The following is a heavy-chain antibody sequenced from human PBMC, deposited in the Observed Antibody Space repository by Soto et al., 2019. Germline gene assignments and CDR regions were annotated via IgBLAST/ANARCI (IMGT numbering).Heavy chain of an antibody. CDR3: ARAGGYSYGPYYYGMDV. J-gene: IGHJ6*02. CDR2: INPNSGGT. D-gene: IGHD5-18*01. CDR1: GYTFTGYY. V-gene: IGHV1-2*04. Sequence: PSVKVSCKASGYTFTGYYMHWVRQAPGQGLEWMGWINPNSGGTNYAQKFQGWVTMTRDTSISTAYMELSRLRSDDTAVYYCARAGGYSYGPYYYGMDVWGQGTTVTVSS.